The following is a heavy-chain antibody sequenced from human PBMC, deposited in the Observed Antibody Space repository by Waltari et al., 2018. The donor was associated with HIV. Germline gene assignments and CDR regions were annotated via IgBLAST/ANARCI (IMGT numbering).Heavy chain of an antibody. CDR3: ARVARRGLVWGSPWYYGMDV. V-gene: IGHV4-39*01. CDR1: GGSISTSSYY. J-gene: IGHJ6*02. CDR2: IYYRGNT. D-gene: IGHD7-27*01. Sequence: QLQLQESGPGLVKPSETLSLTCTVSGGSISTSSYYWGWLPQPPGQGLESIGNIYYRGNTFYNSSLNSRVTMSVDTSRNQFSLNLSSVTAADTAVYYCARVARRGLVWGSPWYYGMDVWGQGTTVTVSS.